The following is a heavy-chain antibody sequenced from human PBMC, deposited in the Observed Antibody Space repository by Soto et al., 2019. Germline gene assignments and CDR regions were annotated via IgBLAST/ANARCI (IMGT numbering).Heavy chain of an antibody. J-gene: IGHJ5*01. CDR2: VSNDGIRK. V-gene: IGHV3-30*03. D-gene: IGHD3-22*01. CDR1: GFIFSGSG. Sequence: QVQLVESGGGVVKPGRSLRLPCAASGFIFSGSGMHWVRQAPGKGLEWVALVSNDGIRKYYGDSVKGRFTISRDNAENTLYLQMNSLRAEDTAVYYCARWVGGSMYDNSGKYDSWGQGTLVTVSS. CDR3: ARWVGGSMYDNSGKYDS.